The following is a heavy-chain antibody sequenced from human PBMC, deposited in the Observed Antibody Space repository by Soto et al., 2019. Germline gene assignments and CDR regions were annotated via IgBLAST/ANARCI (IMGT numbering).Heavy chain of an antibody. CDR1: GGTFSSYA. CDR2: IIPIFGTA. Sequence: GASVKVSCKASGGTFSSYAISWVRQAPGQGLEWMGGIIPIFGTANYAQKFQGRVTITVDESTSTAYMELSSLRSEDTAVYYCAAPVAGDRGGFDYWGQGTLVTVSS. CDR3: AAPVAGDRGGFDY. D-gene: IGHD6-19*01. V-gene: IGHV1-69*13. J-gene: IGHJ4*02.